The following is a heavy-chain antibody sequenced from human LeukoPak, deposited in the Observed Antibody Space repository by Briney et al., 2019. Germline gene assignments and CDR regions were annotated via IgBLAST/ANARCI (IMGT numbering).Heavy chain of an antibody. J-gene: IGHJ6*03. CDR2: ASYYVGKQ. V-gene: IGHV3-23*01. Sequence: GGSLRLSCAASGFTFSDYAMSWVRQAPGKGLEWVSTASYYVGKQYHADSVRGRFTVSRDNSRNTVSLQMSSLRAEDTAVYYCAKGSKTYYYYYYMDVWGKGTTVTVSS. CDR1: GFTFSDYA. CDR3: AKGSKTYYYYYYMDV.